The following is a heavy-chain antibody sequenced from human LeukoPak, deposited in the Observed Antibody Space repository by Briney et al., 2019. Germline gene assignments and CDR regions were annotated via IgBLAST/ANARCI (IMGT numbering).Heavy chain of an antibody. CDR3: ARGGPYSGYDTKLRYFDL. D-gene: IGHD5-12*01. CDR2: INHSGST. CDR1: GGSFSGYY. Sequence: SETLSLTCAVYGGSFSGYYWSWIRQPPGKGLEWIGEINHSGSTNYNPSLKSRVTISVDTSKNQFSLKLSSVTAADTAVYYCARGGPYSGYDTKLRYFDLWGRGTLVTVSS. J-gene: IGHJ2*01. V-gene: IGHV4-34*01.